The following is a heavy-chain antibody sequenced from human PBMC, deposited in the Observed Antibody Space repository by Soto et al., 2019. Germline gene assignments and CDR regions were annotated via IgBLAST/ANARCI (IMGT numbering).Heavy chain of an antibody. V-gene: IGHV1-69*12. J-gene: IGHJ2*01. CDR1: GGTFSSYA. D-gene: IGHD3-22*01. CDR2: IIPIFGTA. CDR3: AKPFQENGYHYDIWYFDL. Sequence: QVQLVQSGAEVKKPGSSVKVSCKASGGTFSSYAISWVRQAPGQGLEWMGGIIPIFGTANYAQKFQGRVTITADESTSTAYMELSSLRSEDTAVYYCAKPFQENGYHYDIWYFDLWGRGTLVTVSS.